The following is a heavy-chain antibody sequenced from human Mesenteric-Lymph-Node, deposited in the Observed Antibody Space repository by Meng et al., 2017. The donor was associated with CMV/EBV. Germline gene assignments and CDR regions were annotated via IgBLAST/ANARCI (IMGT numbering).Heavy chain of an antibody. J-gene: IGHJ4*02. Sequence: QVQLTQWGAGLLKPSLTLSLPCAVYGGSFSGYYWSWIRQPPGKGLEWTGEINHSGSTNYNPSLKSRVTISVDTSKNQFSLKLSSVTAADTAVYYCARHQRWLKSEGGFNYWGQGTLVTVSS. CDR3: ARHQRWLKSEGGFNY. V-gene: IGHV4-34*01. D-gene: IGHD4-23*01. CDR2: INHSGST. CDR1: GGSFSGYY.